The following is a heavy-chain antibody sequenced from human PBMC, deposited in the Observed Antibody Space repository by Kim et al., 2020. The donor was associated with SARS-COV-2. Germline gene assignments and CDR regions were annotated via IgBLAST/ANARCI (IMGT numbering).Heavy chain of an antibody. Sequence: GGSLRLSCAASGFTFSSYSMSWVRQAPGKGLEWVSGICGSGGDTYNADSVKGRFTISRDNSKNTLYLQMNSLRAEDTAVYYCAKAVSYYFDYSGSYYFHSWGQGTLVTVSS. CDR2: ICGSGGDT. D-gene: IGHD3-22*01. J-gene: IGHJ4*02. CDR3: AKAVSYYFDYSGSYYFHS. CDR1: GFTFSSYS. V-gene: IGHV3-23*01.